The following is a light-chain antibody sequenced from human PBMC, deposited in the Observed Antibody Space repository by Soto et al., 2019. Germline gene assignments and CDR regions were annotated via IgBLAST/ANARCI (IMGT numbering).Light chain of an antibody. CDR1: QDIRND. CDR3: LHHYNYPLT. V-gene: IGKV1-17*01. CDR2: SAS. J-gene: IGKJ4*01. Sequence: DIQMTQSPSSLSVSVGDRVTITCRASQDIRNDLGWYQQKPGKAPKRLIFSASTLDSGVPSRFSGGGFGTEFTLTISSLQPEDFATYYCLHHYNYPLTLGGGTKVEIK.